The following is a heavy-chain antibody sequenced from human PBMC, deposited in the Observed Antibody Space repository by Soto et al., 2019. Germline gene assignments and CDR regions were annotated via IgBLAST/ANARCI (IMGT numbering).Heavy chain of an antibody. CDR1: GFTFSSYG. Sequence: QVQLVESGGGVVQPGRSLRLSCAASGFTFSSYGMHWVRQAPGKGLEWVAVISYDGSNKYYADSVKGRFTISRDNSKNTLYLQMNSLRAEDTAVYYCAKPYSSSNYWGQGTLVTVSS. D-gene: IGHD6-6*01. V-gene: IGHV3-30*18. CDR2: ISYDGSNK. CDR3: AKPYSSSNY. J-gene: IGHJ4*02.